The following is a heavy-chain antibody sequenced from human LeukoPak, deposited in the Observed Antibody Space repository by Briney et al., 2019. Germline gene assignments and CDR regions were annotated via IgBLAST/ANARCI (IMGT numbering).Heavy chain of an antibody. D-gene: IGHD1-26*01. V-gene: IGHV4-34*01. Sequence: SETLSLTCAVYGGSFSGYYWSWIRQPPGKGLEWIGEINHSGSTNYNPSLKSRVTISVDTSKNQFSLKLSSVTAADTAMYYCARGGRFQDYWGQGTLVTVSS. J-gene: IGHJ4*02. CDR2: INHSGST. CDR1: GGSFSGYY. CDR3: ARGGRFQDY.